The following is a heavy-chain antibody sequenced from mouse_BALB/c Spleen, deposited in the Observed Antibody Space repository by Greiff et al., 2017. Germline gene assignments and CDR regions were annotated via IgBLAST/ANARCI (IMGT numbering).Heavy chain of an antibody. Sequence: VQRVESGAELAKPGASVKMSCKASGYTFTSYWMHWVKQRPGQGLEWIGYINPSTGYTEYNQKFKDKATLTADKSSSTAYMQLSSLTSEDSAVYYCARSGDGYYSFAYWGQGTLVTVSA. CDR2: INPSTGYT. CDR1: GYTFTSYW. D-gene: IGHD2-3*01. J-gene: IGHJ3*01. V-gene: IGHV1-7*01. CDR3: ARSGDGYYSFAY.